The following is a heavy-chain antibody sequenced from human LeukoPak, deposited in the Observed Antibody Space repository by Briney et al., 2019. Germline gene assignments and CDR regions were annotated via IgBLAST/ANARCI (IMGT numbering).Heavy chain of an antibody. V-gene: IGHV4-39*07. CDR2: IYTSGST. D-gene: IGHD6-19*01. CDR1: GGSISSSSYY. Sequence: SETLSLTCTVSGGSISSSSYYWGWIRQPPGKGLEWIGSIYTSGSTNYNPSLKSRVTISVDTSKNQFSLKLSSVTAADTAVYYCARRNARGWPCLDYWGQGALVTVSS. CDR3: ARRNARGWPCLDY. J-gene: IGHJ4*02.